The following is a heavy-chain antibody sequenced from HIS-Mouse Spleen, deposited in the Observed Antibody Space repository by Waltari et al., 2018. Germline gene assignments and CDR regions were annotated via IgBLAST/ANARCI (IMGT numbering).Heavy chain of an antibody. CDR1: GGSFSGYY. CDR2: INHSGST. J-gene: IGHJ4*02. V-gene: IGHV4-34*01. Sequence: QVQLQQWGAGLLKPSETLSLTCAVYGGSFSGYYWSWIRQPPGKGLEWIGEINHSGSTNYNPSLKSRVTISVETSKNQFSLKLSSVTAADTAVYYCARVLAAAGQSYYFDYWGQGTLVTVSS. D-gene: IGHD6-13*01. CDR3: ARVLAAAGQSYYFDY.